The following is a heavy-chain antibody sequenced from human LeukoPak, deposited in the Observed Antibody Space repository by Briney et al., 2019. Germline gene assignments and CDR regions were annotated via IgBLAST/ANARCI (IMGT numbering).Heavy chain of an antibody. CDR2: ISGSLDST. Sequence: GGSLRLSCATSGFTLRSYGMSWVRQAPGKGLEWVSSISGSLDSTYYADSVKGRFTISRDNSKNTLYLQMNSLRAEDTAVYYCAKDRGYWGQGTLVTVSS. V-gene: IGHV3-23*01. CDR1: GFTLRSYG. CDR3: AKDRGY. J-gene: IGHJ4*02.